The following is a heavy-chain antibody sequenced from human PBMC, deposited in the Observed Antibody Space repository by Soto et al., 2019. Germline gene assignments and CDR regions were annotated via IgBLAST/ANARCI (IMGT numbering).Heavy chain of an antibody. CDR3: ARGYSGYDTHFDN. D-gene: IGHD5-12*01. CDR2: IYHSGST. V-gene: IGHV4-4*02. J-gene: IGHJ4*02. Sequence: SETLSLTCAVSGGSISSSNWWSWDRQPPGKGLEWIGEIYHSGSTNYNPSLKSRVTISVDKSKNQFSLKVSSVTAADTAVYYCARGYSGYDTHFDNWGQGTPVTSPQ. CDR1: GGSISSSNW.